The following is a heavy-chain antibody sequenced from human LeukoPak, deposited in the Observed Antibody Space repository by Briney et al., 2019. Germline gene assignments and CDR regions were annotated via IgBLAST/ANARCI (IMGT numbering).Heavy chain of an antibody. CDR3: SREKDIVVVVPAMDV. J-gene: IGHJ6*02. D-gene: IGHD2-15*01. V-gene: IGHV3-30-3*01. Sequence: SGGSLRLSCAASGFTFSSYAMHWVRQAPGKGLEWVAVISYDGSNEYYADSVKGRFTISRDNSKNTLYLQMNSLRAEDTAVYYCSREKDIVVVVPAMDVWGQGTTVTVSS. CDR2: ISYDGSNE. CDR1: GFTFSSYA.